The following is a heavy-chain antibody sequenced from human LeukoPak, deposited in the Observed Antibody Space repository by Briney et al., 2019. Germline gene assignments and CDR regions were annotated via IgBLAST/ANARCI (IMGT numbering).Heavy chain of an antibody. J-gene: IGHJ5*02. V-gene: IGHV4-39*01. CDR2: IYYSGST. CDR1: GGPISSSSYY. Sequence: PSETLSLTCTVSGGPISSSSYYWGWIRQPPGKGLEWIGSIYYSGSTYYNPSLKSRVTISVDTSKNQFSLKLSSVTAANTAVYYCARRARYYDILEWFDPWGQGTLVTVSS. D-gene: IGHD3-9*01. CDR3: ARRARYYDILEWFDP.